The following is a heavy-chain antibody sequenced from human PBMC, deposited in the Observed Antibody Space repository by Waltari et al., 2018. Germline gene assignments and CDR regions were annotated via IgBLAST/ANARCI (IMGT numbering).Heavy chain of an antibody. J-gene: IGHJ4*02. CDR1: GDSMSTSDY. D-gene: IGHD1-1*01. Sequence: QLQLQESGPGLVKPSGTLSLICAVSGDSMSTSDYWSWVRQPPGKGLEWIGQVRGDGKTNSNPSSASRVTMSLDTSTYHFALKLTSATAADTALYYCARDRGRGLYLDTWGQGTLVTVSP. CDR2: VRGDGKT. V-gene: IGHV4-4*02. CDR3: ARDRGRGLYLDT.